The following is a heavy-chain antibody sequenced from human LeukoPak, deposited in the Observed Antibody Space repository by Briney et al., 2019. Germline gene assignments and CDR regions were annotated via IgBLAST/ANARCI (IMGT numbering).Heavy chain of an antibody. Sequence: GGSLRLSCAASGFTFSTYWMYWVRQAPGKGLVWVSYINRDGSTTTYADSVRGRFTISRDNSKNTLYVQMNSLSAEDTAVYYCARDYSSGWSSYFFDYWGQGTLVTVSP. V-gene: IGHV3-74*01. CDR1: GFTFSTYW. CDR2: INRDGSTT. CDR3: ARDYSSGWSSYFFDY. D-gene: IGHD6-19*01. J-gene: IGHJ4*02.